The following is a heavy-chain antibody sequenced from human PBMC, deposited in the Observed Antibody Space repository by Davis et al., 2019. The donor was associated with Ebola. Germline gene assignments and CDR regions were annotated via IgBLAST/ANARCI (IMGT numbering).Heavy chain of an antibody. J-gene: IGHJ1*01. CDR3: ARGDIVVVPAAILSEYFQH. CDR2: IIPILGIA. D-gene: IGHD2-2*01. V-gene: IGHV1-69*04. Sequence: SVKVSCKASGGTFSSYAISWVRQAPGQGLEWMGRIIPILGIANYAQKFQGRVTITADKSTSTAYMELSSLRSEDTAVHYCARGDIVVVPAAILSEYFQHWGQGTLVTVSS. CDR1: GGTFSSYA.